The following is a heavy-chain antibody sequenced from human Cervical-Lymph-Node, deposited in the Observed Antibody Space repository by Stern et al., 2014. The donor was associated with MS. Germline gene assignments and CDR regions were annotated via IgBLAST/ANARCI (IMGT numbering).Heavy chain of an antibody. D-gene: IGHD5-18*01. CDR3: AHGLEIRLWAAY. CDR2: LYWDDDK. CDR1: GFSLSTSGVG. J-gene: IGHJ4*02. V-gene: IGHV2-5*02. Sequence: QVTLKESGPTLVTPTQTLPLTCTFSGFSLSTSGVGVGWIRQPPGKALAWLALLYWDDDKRYSPSLKSRLTITKDTSKNQVVLTMTNMDPVDTATYYCAHGLEIRLWAAYWGQGTLVTVSS.